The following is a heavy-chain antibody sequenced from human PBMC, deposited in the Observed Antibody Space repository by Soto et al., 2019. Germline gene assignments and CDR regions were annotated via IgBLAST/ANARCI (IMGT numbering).Heavy chain of an antibody. CDR3: ARVAGYCASSTCYVFAFDI. Sequence: PGESLKISCKGSGDSFTSYWISWVRQMPGKGLEWMGRIDPSASSTKFSPSFQGHVTISGDKSISTAYLQWSSLKASDTAMYYCARVAGYCASSTCYVFAFDIWGQGTMVTVSS. V-gene: IGHV5-10-1*01. J-gene: IGHJ3*02. D-gene: IGHD2-2*01. CDR1: GDSFTSYW. CDR2: IDPSASST.